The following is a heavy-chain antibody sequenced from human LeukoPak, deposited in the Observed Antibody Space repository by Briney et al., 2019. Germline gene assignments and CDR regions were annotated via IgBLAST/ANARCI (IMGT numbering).Heavy chain of an antibody. J-gene: IGHJ4*02. CDR2: IYYSGST. CDR1: GGSISSSSYY. CDR3: ARGSAPYYDILTGYYNVPVFDY. D-gene: IGHD3-9*01. Sequence: SETLSLTCTVSGGSISSSSYYWGWIRQPPGKGLEWIGSIYYSGSTYYNPSLKSRVTISVDTSKNQFSLKLSSVTAADTAVYYCARGSAPYYDILTGYYNVPVFDYWGQGTLVTVSS. V-gene: IGHV4-39*07.